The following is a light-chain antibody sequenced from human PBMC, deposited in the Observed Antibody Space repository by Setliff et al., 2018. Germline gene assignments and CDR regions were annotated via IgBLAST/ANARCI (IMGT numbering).Light chain of an antibody. Sequence: QSALTQPASVSASPGQSITISCTGTSSDVGGYDYVSWYQQHPGTAPKLMIYDVNKRPSGISHRFSGSKSGNTASLTISDLQAEGEADYYCSSYTRTSTYVFRTGTKVTVL. CDR2: DVN. CDR1: SSDVGGYDY. CDR3: SSYTRTSTYV. J-gene: IGLJ1*01. V-gene: IGLV2-14*03.